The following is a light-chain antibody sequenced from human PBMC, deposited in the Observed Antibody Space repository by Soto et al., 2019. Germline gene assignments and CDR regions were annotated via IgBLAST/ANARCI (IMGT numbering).Light chain of an antibody. V-gene: IGLV2-14*01. J-gene: IGLJ2*01. CDR1: SSDDGGYNY. Sequence: QSVLTQPASVSGSPGQSLTISCTGNSSDDGGYNYVSWYQQHPGKAPKLMIYDVSNRPSGVSNRFSGSKSGNTASLTISGLQAEDEADYYCSSYTSSSTLVVFGGGTKLTVL. CDR3: SSYTSSSTLVV. CDR2: DVS.